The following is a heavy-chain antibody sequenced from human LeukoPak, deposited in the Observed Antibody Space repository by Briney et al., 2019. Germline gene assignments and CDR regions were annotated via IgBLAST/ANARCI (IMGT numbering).Heavy chain of an antibody. V-gene: IGHV3-23*01. CDR2: ISDNGGRT. D-gene: IGHD6-19*01. CDR1: GLTFSSYA. CDR3: AKGYSSGWSEGFLDY. Sequence: GGSLSLSCAASGLTFSSYAMSWVRHAPGKGLEWVSSISDNGGRTYHADSVKGRFTTSRDNSKNTLFLQMNSLRDEDTAVYYCAKGYSSGWSEGFLDYGGQGTLVTVSS. J-gene: IGHJ4*02.